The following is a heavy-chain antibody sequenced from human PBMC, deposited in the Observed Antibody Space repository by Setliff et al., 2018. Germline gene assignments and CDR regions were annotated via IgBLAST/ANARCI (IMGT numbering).Heavy chain of an antibody. CDR1: GESFSNNY. CDR2: SNHSGNT. J-gene: IGHJ4*02. CDR3: VRESRSTWYRRDF. Sequence: SETLYLTCSVYGESFSNNYWSWIRQPPGKGLEWIGESNHSGNTTNHPSLKSRLTMSVDTSKNQFSLNLNSVTAADTAVYYCVRESRSTWYRRDFWGQGTLVTVSS. V-gene: IGHV4-34*01. D-gene: IGHD6-13*01.